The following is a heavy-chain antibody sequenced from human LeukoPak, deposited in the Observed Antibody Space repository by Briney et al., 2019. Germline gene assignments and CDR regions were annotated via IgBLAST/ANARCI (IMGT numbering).Heavy chain of an antibody. Sequence: GGSLRLSCAASGFTFSDYYMSWIRQAPGKGLEWVSYISSSGSTIYYADSVKGRFTISRDNAKNSLYLQMNSLRAEDTAVYYCASGPPIAAAVINEGMDVRGQGTTVTVSS. CDR2: ISSSGSTI. D-gene: IGHD6-13*01. J-gene: IGHJ6*02. CDR3: ASGPPIAAAVINEGMDV. CDR1: GFTFSDYY. V-gene: IGHV3-11*01.